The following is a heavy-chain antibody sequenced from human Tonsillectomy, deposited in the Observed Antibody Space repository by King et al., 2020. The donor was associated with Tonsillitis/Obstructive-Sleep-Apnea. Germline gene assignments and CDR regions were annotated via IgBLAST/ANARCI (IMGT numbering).Heavy chain of an antibody. V-gene: IGHV3-21*01. CDR1: GFTFTSYS. CDR3: ARGDGDLQPFDY. J-gene: IGHJ4*02. Sequence: VQLVESGGGLVKPGGSLRLSCAASGFTFTSYSMNWVRQAPGKGLEWVSSISTNSSYIYYADSVNGRFTLSRDNAKNTLYLQMNSLRAEDTAVYYCARGDGDLQPFDYCGQGALVTVSS. D-gene: IGHD2-21*01. CDR2: ISTNSSYI.